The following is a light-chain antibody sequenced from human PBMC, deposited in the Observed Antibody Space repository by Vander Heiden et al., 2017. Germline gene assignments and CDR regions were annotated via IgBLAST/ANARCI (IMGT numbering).Light chain of an antibody. CDR3: QQYYSIPYT. Sequence: DIVMTQSPDSLAVPPGERATINCKSSRSVLYSSNNKNYVAWYQQKPGQPPKLLIYWASTREAGVPDRFSGSGSGTDFTLTISSLQAEDGAVYYCQQYYSIPYTFGQGTKLEIK. J-gene: IGKJ2*01. CDR1: RSVLYSSNNKNY. V-gene: IGKV4-1*01. CDR2: WAS.